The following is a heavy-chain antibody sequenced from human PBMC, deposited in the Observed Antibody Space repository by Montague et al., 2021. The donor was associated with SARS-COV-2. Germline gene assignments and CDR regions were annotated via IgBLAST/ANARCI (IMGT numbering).Heavy chain of an antibody. J-gene: IGHJ6*02. CDR1: SGSMDRATYH. Sequence: SETLSLTCIVSSGSMDRATYHCGWIRQPAGKGLEWIGSVSFSGRTSYNPSLRSRVTISMDTSKNHFSLKVNSVTATDTAVYFCARPASFTVCFYFDVWGQGTTVSLSS. D-gene: IGHD2/OR15-2a*01. V-gene: IGHV4-39*02. CDR2: VSFSGRT. CDR3: ARPASFTVCFYFDV.